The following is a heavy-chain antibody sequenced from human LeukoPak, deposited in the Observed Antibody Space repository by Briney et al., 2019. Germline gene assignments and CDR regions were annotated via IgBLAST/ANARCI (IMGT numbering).Heavy chain of an antibody. CDR3: ARVVLPAIFGNYYSYYMDV. CDR1: GGTFSSYA. D-gene: IGHD3-3*01. CDR2: IIPIFGTA. J-gene: IGHJ6*03. V-gene: IGHV1-69*01. Sequence: ASVKVSCKASGGTFSSYAISWVRQAPGQGLEWMGGIIPIFGTANYAQKFQGRVTITADESTSTAYMEPSSLRSEDTAVYYCARVVLPAIFGNYYSYYMDVWGKGTTVTVSS.